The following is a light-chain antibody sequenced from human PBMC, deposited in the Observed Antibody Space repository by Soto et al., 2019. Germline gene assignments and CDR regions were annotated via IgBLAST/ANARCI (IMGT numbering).Light chain of an antibody. CDR2: EVV. V-gene: IGLV2-14*01. Sequence: QSALTQPASVSGSPGQSITISCTGTSSDVGGYNYVSWYQHHPGKAPKLMIYEVVNRPSGVSNRFSGSKSGNTASLTISGLQAEDEADYYCTSYTSSSPLVFETGTKVTVL. J-gene: IGLJ1*01. CDR3: TSYTSSSPLV. CDR1: SSDVGGYNY.